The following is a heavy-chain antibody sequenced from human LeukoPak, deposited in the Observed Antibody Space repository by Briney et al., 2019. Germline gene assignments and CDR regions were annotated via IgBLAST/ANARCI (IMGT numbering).Heavy chain of an antibody. CDR3: ARGPIVGATVLFDY. CDR2: INHSGST. J-gene: IGHJ4*02. V-gene: IGHV4-34*01. Sequence: KPSETLSLTCAVYGGSFSGYYWSWIRQPPGKGLEWIGEINHSGSTNYNPSLKSRVTISVDTSKNQFSLQLNSVTPEDTAVYYCARGPIVGATVLFDYWGQGTLVTVSS. CDR1: GGSFSGYY. D-gene: IGHD1-26*01.